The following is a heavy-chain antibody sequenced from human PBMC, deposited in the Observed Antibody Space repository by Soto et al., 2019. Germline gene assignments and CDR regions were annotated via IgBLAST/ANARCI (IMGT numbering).Heavy chain of an antibody. J-gene: IGHJ4*02. CDR2: ISSSSSFI. Sequence: EVQLVESGGGLVKPGGSLRLSCAASGFTFSSYSMNWVRPAPGKGLEWVPSISSSSSFIYYADSVTGRFTISRDNAQNSLYLQMTCLRAEDTSMFYCARSYDILTGYSGFDYWGQGTLVTVSS. V-gene: IGHV3-21*01. CDR1: GFTFSSYS. D-gene: IGHD3-9*01. CDR3: ARSYDILTGYSGFDY.